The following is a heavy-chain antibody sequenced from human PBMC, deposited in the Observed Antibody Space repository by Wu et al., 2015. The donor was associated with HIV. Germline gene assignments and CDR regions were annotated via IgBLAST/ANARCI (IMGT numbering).Heavy chain of an antibody. D-gene: IGHD6-13*01. J-gene: IGHJ6*02. CDR1: GYTFTGYY. V-gene: IGHV1-2*02. CDR3: ARAGIAAASYYGMDV. Sequence: QVQLVQSGAEVKKPGASVKASCKASGYTFTGYYMHWVRQAPGQGLEWMGWINPNSGGTNYAQKFQGRVTMTRDTSISTAYMELSRLRSDDTAVYYCARAGIAAASYYGMDVWGQGTTVTVSS. CDR2: INPNSGGT.